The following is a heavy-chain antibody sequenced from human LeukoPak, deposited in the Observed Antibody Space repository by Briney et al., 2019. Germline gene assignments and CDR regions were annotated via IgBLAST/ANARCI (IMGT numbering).Heavy chain of an antibody. CDR2: IYSGGST. D-gene: IGHD2-2*01. V-gene: IGHV3-66*01. CDR1: GFTVSSNY. J-gene: IGHJ4*02. CDR3: ARGLPVVVPAAPTPFDY. Sequence: QSGGSLRLSCAASGFTVSSNYMSWVRQAPGKGLEWVSVIYSGGSTYYADSVKGRFTISRDNSKNTLYLQMNSLRAEDTAVYYCARGLPVVVPAAPTPFDYWGQGTLVTVSS.